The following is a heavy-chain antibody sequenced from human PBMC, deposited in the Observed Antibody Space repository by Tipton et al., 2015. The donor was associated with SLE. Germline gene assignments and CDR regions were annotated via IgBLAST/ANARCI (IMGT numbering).Heavy chain of an antibody. D-gene: IGHD2-2*01. V-gene: IGHV3-21*01. CDR3: ARGGDIVVVPAAASDY. CDR2: ISSSSSYI. CDR1: GFTFSSYS. J-gene: IGHJ4*02. Sequence: SLRLSCAASGFTFSSYSMNWVRQAPGKGLEWVSSISSSSSYIYYADSVKGRFTISRDNAKNSLYLQMNSLRAEDTAVYYCARGGDIVVVPAAASDYWGQGTLVTVSS.